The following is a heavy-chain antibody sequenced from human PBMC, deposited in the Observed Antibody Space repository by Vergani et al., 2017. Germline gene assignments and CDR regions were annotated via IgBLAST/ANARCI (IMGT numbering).Heavy chain of an antibody. CDR3: AKEFIVVVPAAMLPPDGMDV. CDR1: GFTFSSYD. V-gene: IGHV3-30*18. Sequence: QVQLVESGGGVVQPGRSLRLSCAASGFTFSSYDMHWVRQAPGKGLEWVAVISYDGSNKYYADSVKGRFTISRDNSKNTLYLQMNSLRAEDTAVYYCAKEFIVVVPAAMLPPDGMDVWGQGTTVTVSS. D-gene: IGHD2-2*01. J-gene: IGHJ6*02. CDR2: ISYDGSNK.